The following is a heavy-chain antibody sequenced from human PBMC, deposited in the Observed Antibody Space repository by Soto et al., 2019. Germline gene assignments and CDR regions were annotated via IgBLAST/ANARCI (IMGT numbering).Heavy chain of an antibody. CDR2: ISSSSSTI. D-gene: IGHD2-2*01. V-gene: IGHV3-48*02. Sequence: GGSLSLSCAASGFTFSSYSMNWVRQAPGKGLEWVSYISSSSSTIYYADSVKGRFTISRDNAKNSLYLQMNSLRDEDTAVYYCARDKGYQLRRAYYYYGMDVWGQGTTVTVSS. CDR1: GFTFSSYS. CDR3: ARDKGYQLRRAYYYYGMDV. J-gene: IGHJ6*02.